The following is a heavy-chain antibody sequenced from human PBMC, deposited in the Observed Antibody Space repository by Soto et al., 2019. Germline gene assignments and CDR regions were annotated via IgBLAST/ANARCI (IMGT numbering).Heavy chain of an antibody. J-gene: IGHJ4*02. Sequence: PWGSLRLSSAASGFTFSSYGMHWVRQAPGKGLEWVAVISYDGSNKYYADSVKGRFTISRDNSKNTLYLQMNSLRAEDTAVYYCATDRDYYDSSGFFPLFYFECWGQG. D-gene: IGHD3-22*01. V-gene: IGHV3-30*03. CDR2: ISYDGSNK. CDR3: ATDRDYYDSSGFFPLFYFEC. CDR1: GFTFSSYG.